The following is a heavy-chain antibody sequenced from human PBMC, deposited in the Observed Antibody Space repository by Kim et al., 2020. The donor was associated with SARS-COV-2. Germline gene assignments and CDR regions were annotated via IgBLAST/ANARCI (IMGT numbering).Heavy chain of an antibody. V-gene: IGHV3-23*01. CDR3: AKFEGYGGYRCLFDS. CDR1: TFTFGNYA. J-gene: IGHJ5*01. CDR2: ISGGGGRT. D-gene: IGHD4-17*01. Sequence: GGSLRLSCAASTFTFGNYAMTWVRQPPGKGLEWLSAISGGGGRTHSADSVEGRFTISTENSKNILYLQINSLRAEDTAIYYCAKFEGYGGYRCLFDSWCRGPLIIVSA.